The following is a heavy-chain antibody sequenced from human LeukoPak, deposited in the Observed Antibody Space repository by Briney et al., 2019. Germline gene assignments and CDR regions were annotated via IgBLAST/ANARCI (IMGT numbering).Heavy chain of an antibody. V-gene: IGHV3-23*01. CDR1: GFTFSSAA. CDR2: ITGSDDRT. CDR3: AKGPQLNSGYHPNY. J-gene: IGHJ4*02. Sequence: GGFLSLSCAASGFTFSSAAMTWVRQAPGKGLEWVSTITGSDDRTYYGDSVKGRFTISRDYSKNTLHLQMNSLRVEDTAIYYCAKGPQLNSGYHPNYWGQGILVTVSS. D-gene: IGHD3-22*01.